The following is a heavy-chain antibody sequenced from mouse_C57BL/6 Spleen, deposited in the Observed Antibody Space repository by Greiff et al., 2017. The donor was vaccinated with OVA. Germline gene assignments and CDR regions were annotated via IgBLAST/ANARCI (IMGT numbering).Heavy chain of an antibody. CDR2: IDPENGDT. J-gene: IGHJ3*01. Sequence: VQLQQSGAELVRPGASVKLSCTASGFNIKDDYMHWVKQRPEQGLEWIGWIDPENGDTEYASKFQGKATITADTSSNTAYLQLSSLTSEDTAVYYCTTGNYGSRLAYWGQGTLVTVSA. D-gene: IGHD1-1*01. CDR3: TTGNYGSRLAY. CDR1: GFNIKDDY. V-gene: IGHV14-4*01.